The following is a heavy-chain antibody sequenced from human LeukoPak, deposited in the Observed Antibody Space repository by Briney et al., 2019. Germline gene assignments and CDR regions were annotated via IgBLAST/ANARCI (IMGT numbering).Heavy chain of an antibody. CDR3: ARGDLPTPNWFDP. Sequence: SKTLSLTCTVSGGSIRSFFWSWLRQPPGKPLEWLGHIYHTGSTNYNPSFKSRLTISVDMSKNLFSLKLTSLTSADTAIYYCARGDLPTPNWFDPWGQGTLVTVSS. J-gene: IGHJ5*02. CDR2: IYHTGST. CDR1: GGSIRSFF. D-gene: IGHD3-10*01. V-gene: IGHV4-59*01.